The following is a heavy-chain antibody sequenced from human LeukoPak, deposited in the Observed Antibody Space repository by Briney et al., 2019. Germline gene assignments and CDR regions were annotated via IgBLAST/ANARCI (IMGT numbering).Heavy chain of an antibody. CDR2: IYYNGST. D-gene: IGHD3-3*01. Sequence: SETLSLTCTVSGGSISSYYWSWIRQPPGKGLEWIGYIYYNGSTNYNPSLKSRVTISVDTSKNQFSLKLSSVTAADTAVYYCARDTVNRGITIFGNWFDPWGQGTLVTVSS. CDR1: GGSISSYY. V-gene: IGHV4-59*12. CDR3: ARDTVNRGITIFGNWFDP. J-gene: IGHJ5*02.